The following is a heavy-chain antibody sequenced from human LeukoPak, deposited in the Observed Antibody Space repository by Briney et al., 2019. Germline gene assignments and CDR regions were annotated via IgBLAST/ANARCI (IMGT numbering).Heavy chain of an antibody. CDR3: AAFRGDCYSCNWFDP. CDR2: IYHSGST. V-gene: IGHV4-4*02. Sequence: SGTLSLTCAVSGGSISSSNWWSWVRQPPGKGLEWIGEIYHSGSTNYNPSLKSRVTISVDKSKNQFSLKLSSVTAADTAVYYCAAFRGDCYSCNWFDPWGQGTLVTVSS. D-gene: IGHD2-21*02. CDR1: GGSISSSNW. J-gene: IGHJ5*02.